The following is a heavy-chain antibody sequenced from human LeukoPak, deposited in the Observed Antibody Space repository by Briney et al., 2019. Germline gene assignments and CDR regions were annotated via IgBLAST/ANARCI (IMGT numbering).Heavy chain of an antibody. D-gene: IGHD2-2*01. J-gene: IGHJ4*02. CDR2: IRYDGSNK. CDR1: GFTFSSYG. V-gene: IGHV3-30*02. Sequence: GGSLRLSCAASGFTFSSYGMHWVRQAPGKGLEWVAFIRYDGSNKYYADSVKGRFTISRDNSENTLYLQMNSLRAEDTAVYYCAKDCSSTSCFWGYWGQGTLVTVSS. CDR3: AKDCSSTSCFWGY.